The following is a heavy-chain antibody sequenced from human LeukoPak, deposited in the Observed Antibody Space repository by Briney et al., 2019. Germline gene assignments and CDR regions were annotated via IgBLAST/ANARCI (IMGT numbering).Heavy chain of an antibody. J-gene: IGHJ4*02. CDR1: GFTFSTYG. Sequence: GGSLRLSCAASGFTFSTYGMHWVRRAPGKGLEWVAIIWYDGNKKYYADSVKGRFTISRDNSKNTLYLQMNSLRAEDTAVYYCAKDRPRIVVVVAATNLFDYWGQGTLVTVSS. CDR2: IWYDGNKK. D-gene: IGHD2-15*01. CDR3: AKDRPRIVVVVAATNLFDY. V-gene: IGHV3-33*06.